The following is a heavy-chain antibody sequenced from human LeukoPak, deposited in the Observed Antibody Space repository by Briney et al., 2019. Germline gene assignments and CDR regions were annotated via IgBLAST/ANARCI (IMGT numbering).Heavy chain of an antibody. CDR3: ARDYYGSGSYSNFDL. CDR2: INAGNGNI. D-gene: IGHD3-10*01. V-gene: IGHV1-3*01. J-gene: IGHJ2*01. Sequence: ASVKVSCKASGYTFSSYVIHWVRQAPGQRPEWMGWINAGNGNIKYSQNFQGRVTITGDTSASTAYMELSSLRSGDTAVYYCARDYYGSGSYSNFDLWGRGTLVTVSS. CDR1: GYTFSSYV.